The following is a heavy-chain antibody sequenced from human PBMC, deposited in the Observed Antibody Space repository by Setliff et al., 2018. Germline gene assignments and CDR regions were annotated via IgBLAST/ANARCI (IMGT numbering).Heavy chain of an antibody. CDR3: AREPGIAVAGTSVGFGGVSDAFDI. Sequence: PSETLSLTCTVSGDSISSYYWSWIRQPAGKGLEWIGHIYTSGSTNYNPSLKSRVTISVDTSKNQFSLKLSSVTAADTAVYYCAREPGIAVAGTSVGFGGVSDAFDIWGQGTMVTVSS. J-gene: IGHJ3*02. CDR2: IYTSGST. D-gene: IGHD6-19*01. CDR1: GDSISSYY. V-gene: IGHV4-4*07.